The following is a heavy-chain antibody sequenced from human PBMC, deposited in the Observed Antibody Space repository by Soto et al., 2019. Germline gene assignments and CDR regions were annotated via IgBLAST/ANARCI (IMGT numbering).Heavy chain of an antibody. Sequence: QITLKESGPTLVKPTQTLPLTCTFSGFSLPTRGVGVGWIRQPPGKALEWLALIYWDDDEGYSPSLKSRHTITKDTSKNHVVLTMTNMHPVDTATYYCAHRPLGYRYHLDYWCQETLVTVSS. CDR3: AHRPLGYRYHLDY. D-gene: IGHD5-18*01. V-gene: IGHV2-5*02. CDR1: GFSLPTRGVG. CDR2: IYWDDDE. J-gene: IGHJ4*01.